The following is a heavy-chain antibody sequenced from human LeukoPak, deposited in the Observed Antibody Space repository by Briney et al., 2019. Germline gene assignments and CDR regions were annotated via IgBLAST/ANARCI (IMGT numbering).Heavy chain of an antibody. Sequence: GESLQIPCKGSGYRFTSYWIGWVRPTPGKGLEWMGIIYPGDSDTRYSPSFQGQVTISADKSISTAYLQWSSLKASDTAMYYCARHGGDSSSYDYWGQGTLVTVSS. J-gene: IGHJ4*02. D-gene: IGHD6-6*01. V-gene: IGHV5-51*01. CDR2: IYPGDSDT. CDR3: ARHGGDSSSYDY. CDR1: GYRFTSYW.